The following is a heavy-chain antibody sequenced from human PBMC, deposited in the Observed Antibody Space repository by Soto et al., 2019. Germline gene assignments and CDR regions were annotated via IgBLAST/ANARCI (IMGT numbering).Heavy chain of an antibody. CDR2: IWYDGSKK. CDR3: ARDASYYSLWTGYYPSRNGMDV. D-gene: IGHD3-3*01. Sequence: QVQVVESGGGVVQPGRSLRLSCAASGFTFSSFGMHWVRQAPGKGLEWVGLIWYDGSKKSYGDSVKGRFTISRDNSRNTVYVQMNSLRADATAVYYCARDASYYSLWTGYYPSRNGMDVWGQGTTVTVSS. V-gene: IGHV3-33*01. J-gene: IGHJ6*02. CDR1: GFTFSSFG.